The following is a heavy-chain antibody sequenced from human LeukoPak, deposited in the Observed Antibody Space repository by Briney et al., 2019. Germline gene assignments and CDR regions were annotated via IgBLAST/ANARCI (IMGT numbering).Heavy chain of an antibody. J-gene: IGHJ6*02. Sequence: GASVKVSCKASGYTFTSYGISWVRQAPGQGLEWMGWISAYNGNTNYAQKLQGRVTMTTDTSTSTAYMELRSLRSDDTAVYYCARVTSSSWYEVLNYYYGMDVWGQGTTVTVSS. V-gene: IGHV1-18*01. CDR3: ARVTSSSWYEVLNYYYGMDV. CDR1: GYTFTSYG. CDR2: ISAYNGNT. D-gene: IGHD6-13*01.